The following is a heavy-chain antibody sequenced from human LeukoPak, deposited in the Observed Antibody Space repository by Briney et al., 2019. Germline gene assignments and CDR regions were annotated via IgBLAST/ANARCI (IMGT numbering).Heavy chain of an antibody. V-gene: IGHV4-34*01. J-gene: IGHJ4*02. CDR1: GGSFSGYY. CDR2: INHSGDT. Sequence: PSETLSLTCTFYGGSFSGYYWGWLRQPPGKGLEWIGEINHSGDTNYNPSLKSRVIISVDTSKNQFSLKLNSVTAADTAVYYCAREPLPYCSGGSCYESAIDYWGQGTLVTVSS. D-gene: IGHD2-15*01. CDR3: AREPLPYCSGGSCYESAIDY.